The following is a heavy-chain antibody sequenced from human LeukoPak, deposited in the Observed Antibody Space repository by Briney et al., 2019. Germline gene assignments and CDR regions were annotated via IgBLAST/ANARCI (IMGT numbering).Heavy chain of an antibody. Sequence: GGSLRLSCAASGFTFSSYEMNWVRQAPGKGLEWVSYISSSGSTIHYADSVKGRFTISRDNAKNSLYLQMNSLRAEDTAVYYCARIEGGFGELLFGYFDYWGQGTLVTVSP. CDR3: ARIEGGFGELLFGYFDY. J-gene: IGHJ4*02. D-gene: IGHD3-10*01. CDR2: ISSSGSTI. CDR1: GFTFSSYE. V-gene: IGHV3-48*03.